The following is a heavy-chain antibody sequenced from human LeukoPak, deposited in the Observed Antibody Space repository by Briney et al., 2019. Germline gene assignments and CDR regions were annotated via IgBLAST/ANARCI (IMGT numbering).Heavy chain of an antibody. CDR3: ARDLVNYDFWSGYDD. V-gene: IGHV1-2*02. CDR2: INPNTGGT. CDR1: GYTFSDYY. Sequence: GASVKVSCKASGYTFSDYYLHWVRQAPGQGLERMGWINPNTGGTSYAQKFQGRVTMTRDTSISTAYMELSRLRSDDTAVYYCARDLVNYDFWSGYDDWGQGTLVTVSS. D-gene: IGHD3-3*01. J-gene: IGHJ4*02.